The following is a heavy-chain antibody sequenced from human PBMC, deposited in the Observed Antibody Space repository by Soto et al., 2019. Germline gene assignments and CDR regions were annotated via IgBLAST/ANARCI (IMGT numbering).Heavy chain of an antibody. CDR1: GGSFSDYY. D-gene: IGHD4-4*01. Sequence: SETLSLTCAVYGGSFSDYYWTWIRQPPGKGLEWIGEINHSGSTNYNPSLKSRVSISVDTSKNQFSLKLSSVTAADTAVYYCAKPYHDYSNYANHWGQGTLVTVSS. CDR2: INHSGST. V-gene: IGHV4-34*01. J-gene: IGHJ5*02. CDR3: AKPYHDYSNYANH.